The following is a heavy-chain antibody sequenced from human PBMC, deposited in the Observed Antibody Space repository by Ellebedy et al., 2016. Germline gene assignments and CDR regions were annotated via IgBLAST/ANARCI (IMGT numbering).Heavy chain of an antibody. Sequence: ASVKVSXKASGYTFTSYGISWVRQAPGQGLEWMGWISAYNGNTNYAQKFQGRVTITADESTSTAYMELSSLRSEDTAVYYCASVSGGGPFDYWGQGTLVTVSS. J-gene: IGHJ4*02. CDR2: ISAYNGNT. CDR1: GYTFTSYG. V-gene: IGHV1-18*01. CDR3: ASVSGGGPFDY. D-gene: IGHD3-10*01.